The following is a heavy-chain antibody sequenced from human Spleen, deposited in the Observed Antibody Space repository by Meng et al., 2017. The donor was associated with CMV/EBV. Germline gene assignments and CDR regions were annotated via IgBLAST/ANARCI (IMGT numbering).Heavy chain of an antibody. Sequence: GGSISSSSYSWGWSRQPPGEGLEWIGSIYYSGSTYCNPSLKSRVTISVDTSKNQFSLKLSSVTAADTAVYYCARARGEDIVVILDYWGQGTLVTVSS. CDR3: ARARGEDIVVILDY. J-gene: IGHJ4*02. D-gene: IGHD2-15*01. V-gene: IGHV4-39*07. CDR2: IYYSGST. CDR1: GGSISSSSYS.